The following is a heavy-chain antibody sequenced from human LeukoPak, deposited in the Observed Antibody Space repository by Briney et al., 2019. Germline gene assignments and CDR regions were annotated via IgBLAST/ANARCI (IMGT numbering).Heavy chain of an antibody. V-gene: IGHV4-34*01. CDR3: ARHLPFDANDSSGYSFISYYYYGMDV. D-gene: IGHD3-22*01. CDR1: GGSFSGYY. Sequence: SETLSLTCAVYGGSFSGYYWSWIRQPPGKGLEWIGSIYYSGSTYYNPSLKSRVTISVDTSKNQFSLKLSSVTAADTAVYYCARHLPFDANDSSGYSFISYYYYGMDVWGQGTTVTVSS. J-gene: IGHJ6*02. CDR2: IYYSGST.